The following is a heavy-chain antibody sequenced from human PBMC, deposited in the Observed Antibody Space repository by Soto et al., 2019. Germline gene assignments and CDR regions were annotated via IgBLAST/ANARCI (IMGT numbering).Heavy chain of an antibody. V-gene: IGHV3-23*01. CDR1: GFTFSNYA. J-gene: IGHJ4*02. CDR3: AKDPLTVTPYFDY. CDR2: ISGSGDNT. D-gene: IGHD4-17*01. Sequence: GGSLRLSCAASGFTFSNYAMSWVRRAPGKGLEWVSTISGSGDNTDYVDSVKGRFTISRDNSKNTLYLQMNSLRAEDTAVYYCAKDPLTVTPYFDYWGQGTLVTVSS.